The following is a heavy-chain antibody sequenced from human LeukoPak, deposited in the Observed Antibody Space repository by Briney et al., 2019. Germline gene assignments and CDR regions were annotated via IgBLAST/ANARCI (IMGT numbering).Heavy chain of an antibody. CDR3: AKEGDYYGSGSYRDGFDI. CDR1: GFTVSSNY. Sequence: GGSLRLSCAASGFTVSSNYMSWVRQAPGKGLEWVAFIRYDGINKYYADSVKGRSTISRDSFKNTLYLQMNSLRPEDTAVYYCAKEGDYYGSGSYRDGFDIWGQGTRATVSS. J-gene: IGHJ3*02. CDR2: IRYDGINK. V-gene: IGHV3-30*02. D-gene: IGHD3-10*01.